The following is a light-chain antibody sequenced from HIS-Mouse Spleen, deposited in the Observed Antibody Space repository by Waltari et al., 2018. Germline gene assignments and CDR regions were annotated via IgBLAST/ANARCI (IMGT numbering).Light chain of an antibody. Sequence: SSELTQDPAVSVALGQTVRITCQGDSLRSYYASWYQQKPGKAPVIVIYGKNNRPSGIPDRFSGSSSGNTASFTLTGAQAEDEADYYCNSRDSSGNHLVVFGGGTKLTVL. CDR1: SLRSYY. CDR3: NSRDSSGNHLVV. V-gene: IGLV3-19*01. CDR2: GKN. J-gene: IGLJ2*01.